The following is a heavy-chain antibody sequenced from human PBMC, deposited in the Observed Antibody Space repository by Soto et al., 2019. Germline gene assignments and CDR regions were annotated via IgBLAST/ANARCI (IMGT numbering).Heavy chain of an antibody. CDR1: GFTFSSYA. D-gene: IGHD3-3*01. Sequence: TGGSLRLSCAASGFTFSSYAMSWVRQAPGKGLEWVSAISGSGGSTYYADSVKGRFTISRDNSKNTLYLQMNSLRAEDTAVYYCAKAEILRFLEWLFFDWGQGTLVTVSS. CDR2: ISGSGGST. J-gene: IGHJ4*02. V-gene: IGHV3-23*01. CDR3: AKAEILRFLEWLFFD.